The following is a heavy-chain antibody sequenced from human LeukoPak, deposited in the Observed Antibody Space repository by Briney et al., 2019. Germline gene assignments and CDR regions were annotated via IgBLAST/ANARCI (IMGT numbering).Heavy chain of an antibody. CDR3: ARDGGQNSDAFDI. J-gene: IGHJ3*02. V-gene: IGHV3-30*02. CDR2: IRNDGNDK. D-gene: IGHD6-25*01. CDR1: GFTFSNYG. Sequence: PGGSLRLSCAASGFTFSNYGIHWVRQAPGKGLEWVAFIRNDGNDKYYADSVKGRFTISRDNAKNSLYLQMNSLRAEDTAVYYCARDGGQNSDAFDIWGQGTMVTVSS.